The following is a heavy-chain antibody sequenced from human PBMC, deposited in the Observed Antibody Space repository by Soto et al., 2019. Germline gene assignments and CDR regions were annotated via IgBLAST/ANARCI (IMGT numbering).Heavy chain of an antibody. CDR2: ISASGGRT. CDR1: GFIFNKYA. CDR3: AKDPNGDYIGGFEF. V-gene: IGHV3-23*01. Sequence: GSLRLSCAASGFIFNKYAMSWVRQAPGKGLEWVSGISASGGRTVYSDSVKGRFTISRDVSEKTMSLQMNSLRVEDTAIYFCAKDPNGDYIGGFEFGGQGTMVTVSS. J-gene: IGHJ3*01. D-gene: IGHD4-17*01.